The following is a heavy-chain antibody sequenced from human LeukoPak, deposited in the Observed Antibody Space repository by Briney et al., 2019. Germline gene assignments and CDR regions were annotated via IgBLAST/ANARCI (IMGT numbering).Heavy chain of an antibody. CDR3: ASRGPDDAFDI. Sequence: PSETLSLTCNVSGDFISSSSSYWGWIRQPPGKGLEWIATIYYSGGTYYNPSLRSRVTISVDTSRTQFSLRLSSVTAADTAVYYCASRGPDDAFDIWGQGTMVTVSS. D-gene: IGHD5-24*01. CDR1: GDFISSSSSY. J-gene: IGHJ3*02. V-gene: IGHV4-39*01. CDR2: IYYSGGT.